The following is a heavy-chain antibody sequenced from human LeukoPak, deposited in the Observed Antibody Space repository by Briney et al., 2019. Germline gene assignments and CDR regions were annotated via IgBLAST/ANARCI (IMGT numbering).Heavy chain of an antibody. V-gene: IGHV3-7*01. Sequence: GGSLRLSCAASGFTFSGYWMTWVRQAPGKGLEWVANMKKDESEKYYVDSVKGRFTSSRDNAKNSLYLQMSSLRAEDTAVYYCVRSIVVVPAAIDYYGMDVWGQGTTVTVSS. CDR3: VRSIVVVPAAIDYYGMDV. CDR1: GFTFSGYW. J-gene: IGHJ6*02. D-gene: IGHD2-2*01. CDR2: MKKDESEK.